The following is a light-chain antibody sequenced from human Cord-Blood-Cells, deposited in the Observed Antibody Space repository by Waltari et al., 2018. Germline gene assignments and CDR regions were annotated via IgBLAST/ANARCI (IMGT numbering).Light chain of an antibody. J-gene: IGLJ3*02. CDR3: SSYTSSSTWV. Sequence: QSALTQPASVSGYPGQSLTISSTGTSSAVGGYTSLSWYQQHPGKAPKLMIYDVSNRPSGVSNRFSGSKSGNTASLTISGLQAEDEADYYCSSYTSSSTWVFGGGTKLTVL. V-gene: IGLV2-14*03. CDR1: SSAVGGYTS. CDR2: DVS.